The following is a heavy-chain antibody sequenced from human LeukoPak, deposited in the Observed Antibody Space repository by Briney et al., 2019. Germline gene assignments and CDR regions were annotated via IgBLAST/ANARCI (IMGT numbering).Heavy chain of an antibody. Sequence: PSETLSLTCAVYGGSFSGYYWSWIRQPPGKGLEWIGEINHSGSTNYNPSLKSRVTISVDTSKNQFSLKLSSVTAADTAVYYCARGWNSSGWYRYYYMDVWGKGTTVTVSS. V-gene: IGHV4-34*01. CDR3: ARGWNSSGWYRYYYMDV. CDR2: INHSGST. J-gene: IGHJ6*03. D-gene: IGHD6-19*01. CDR1: GGSFSGYY.